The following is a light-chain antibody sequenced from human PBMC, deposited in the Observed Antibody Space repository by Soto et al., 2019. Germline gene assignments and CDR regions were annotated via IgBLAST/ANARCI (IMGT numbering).Light chain of an antibody. CDR3: GTWDSSLSAVV. J-gene: IGLJ3*02. Sequence: QSVLTQPPSVSVAPGQKVTISCSGSTSNIGNNYVSWYQQLPGTAPKLLIYDNNKRPSGIPDRFSGSKSGTSATLGITGLQTGDEADYHCGTWDSSLSAVVFGGGTKLTVL. CDR2: DNN. CDR1: TSNIGNNY. V-gene: IGLV1-51*01.